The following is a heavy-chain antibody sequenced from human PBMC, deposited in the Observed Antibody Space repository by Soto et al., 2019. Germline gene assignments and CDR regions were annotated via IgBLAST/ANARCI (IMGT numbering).Heavy chain of an antibody. CDR3: ARDQYYDSSGYYQGTPDY. Sequence: GGSLRLSCAASGFIFKMYWMHWVRQSPGKGLVWISRIYNDGTYSDYADSVRGRFTISRDNVNDTLYPQMNNLRAEDSGLYYCARDQYYDSSGYYQGTPDYWGQGTLVTVSS. D-gene: IGHD3-22*01. CDR1: GFIFKMYW. CDR2: IYNDGTYS. J-gene: IGHJ4*02. V-gene: IGHV3-74*01.